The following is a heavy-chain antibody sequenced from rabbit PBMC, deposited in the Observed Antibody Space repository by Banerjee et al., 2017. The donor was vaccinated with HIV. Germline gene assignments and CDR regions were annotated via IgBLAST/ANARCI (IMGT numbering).Heavy chain of an antibody. CDR1: GFSFSSSYW. D-gene: IGHD1-1*01. J-gene: IGHJ6*01. Sequence: EESGGDLVKPEGSLTLTCTASGFSFSSSYWICWVRQAPGKGLELIACIYAGSSGITYYASWAKGRFTISKTSTTVTLQMTSLTAADTATYFCARDDNGNTIYYDLWGPGTLVTVS. V-gene: IGHV1S45*01. CDR2: IYAGSSGIT. CDR3: ARDDNGNTIYYDL.